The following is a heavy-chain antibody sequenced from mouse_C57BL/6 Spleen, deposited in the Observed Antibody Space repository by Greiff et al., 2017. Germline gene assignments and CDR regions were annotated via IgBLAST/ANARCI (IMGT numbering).Heavy chain of an antibody. D-gene: IGHD3-2*02. CDR2: INPSNGGT. CDR1: GYTFTSYW. V-gene: IGHV1-53*01. Sequence: QVQLQQPGTELVKPGASVKLSCKASGYTFTSYWMHWVKQRPGQGLEWIGNINPSNGGTNYNEKFKSKATLTVDKSSSTAYMQLSSLTSEDSAVYYCARMGDSSGYYYYAMDYWGQGTSVTVSS. J-gene: IGHJ4*01. CDR3: ARMGDSSGYYYYAMDY.